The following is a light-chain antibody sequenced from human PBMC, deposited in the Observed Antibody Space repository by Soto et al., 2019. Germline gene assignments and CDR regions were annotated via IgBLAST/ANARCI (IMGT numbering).Light chain of an antibody. J-gene: IGKJ4*01. CDR3: QQYYSFPLT. Sequence: FHIAPTSSSLSASVGDRVTITCRASQGIRNDLGWYQQKPGKAPKRLIYTASTLQSGVPSRFSGSGSGTDFTLTISCLQSEDFATYYCQQYYSFPLTFGGGTKVDIK. CDR2: TAS. V-gene: IGKV1-17*01. CDR1: QGIRND.